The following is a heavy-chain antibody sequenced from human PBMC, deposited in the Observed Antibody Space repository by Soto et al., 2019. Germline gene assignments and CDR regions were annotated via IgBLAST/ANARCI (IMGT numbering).Heavy chain of an antibody. Sequence: SETLSLTCTVSGGSISSSSYYWGWIRQPPGKGLEWIGSIYYSGSTYYNPSLKSRVTISVDTSKNQFSLKLSSVTAADTAVYYCARQVNEWLRRNWFDPWGQGTLVTVSS. CDR3: ARQVNEWLRRNWFDP. CDR1: GGSISSSSYY. V-gene: IGHV4-39*01. J-gene: IGHJ5*02. D-gene: IGHD5-12*01. CDR2: IYYSGST.